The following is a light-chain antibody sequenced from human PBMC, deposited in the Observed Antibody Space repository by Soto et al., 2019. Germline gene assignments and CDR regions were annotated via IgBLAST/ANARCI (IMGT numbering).Light chain of an antibody. CDR1: QSVSSY. J-gene: IGKJ4*01. Sequence: EIVLTQSPATLSLSPGERATISCRASQSVSSYLAWYQQKPGQVPRLLIYDASNRATGIPARFSGSGSGTDFTLTSSSLEPEDFAVYYCQQRDTWPLTFGGGTKVESK. V-gene: IGKV3-11*01. CDR2: DAS. CDR3: QQRDTWPLT.